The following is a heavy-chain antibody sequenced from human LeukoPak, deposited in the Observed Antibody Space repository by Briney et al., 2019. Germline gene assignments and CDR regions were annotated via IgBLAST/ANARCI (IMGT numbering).Heavy chain of an antibody. CDR1: GFTFSSYA. Sequence: GGSLRLSCAASGFTFSSYAMSWVRQAPGKGLEWVTLISYNGSNKYYADSVKGRFTISRDNPKNTLYLQMNSLRGEDTAVYYCAKGGPGDGNWFDLWGQGTLVTVSS. J-gene: IGHJ5*02. V-gene: IGHV3-30*18. D-gene: IGHD2-21*02. CDR2: ISYNGSNK. CDR3: AKGGPGDGNWFDL.